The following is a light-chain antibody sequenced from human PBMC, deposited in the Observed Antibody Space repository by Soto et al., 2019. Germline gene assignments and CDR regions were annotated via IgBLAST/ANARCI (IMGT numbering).Light chain of an antibody. CDR1: QSVFFNSNNKNY. CDR3: QQYYSGIT. CDR2: WAN. J-gene: IGKJ5*01. V-gene: IGKV4-1*01. Sequence: DIVMTQSPDSLAVSLGETAAINCRSSQSVFFNSNNKNYIAWYQQKPGQPPKLLIYWANTRESGVPDRFSGSGSGTDFTLTISSLQSEDVALYYCQQYYSGITFGQGTRLE.